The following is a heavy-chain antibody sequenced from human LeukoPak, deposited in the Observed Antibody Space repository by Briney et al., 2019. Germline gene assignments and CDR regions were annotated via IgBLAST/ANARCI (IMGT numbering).Heavy chain of an antibody. Sequence: PGGSLRLSCAASGFTFSRFSMNWVRQAPGKGLEWISYISNDDIYYADSMKGRLTVSRDNAKSSLYLQMDSLRVEDTAIYYCVRDDLWGFDQWGQGTLVTVSS. V-gene: IGHV3-21*05. CDR1: GFTFSRFS. J-gene: IGHJ4*02. CDR2: ISNDDI. CDR3: VRDDLWGFDQ. D-gene: IGHD3/OR15-3a*01.